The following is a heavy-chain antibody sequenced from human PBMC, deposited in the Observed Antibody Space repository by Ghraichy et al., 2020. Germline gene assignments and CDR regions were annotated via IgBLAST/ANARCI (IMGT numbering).Heavy chain of an antibody. CDR2: ISGSGGST. CDR3: AKDRLGATVYDAFDI. V-gene: IGHV3-23*01. D-gene: IGHD1-26*01. J-gene: IGHJ3*02. Sequence: GGSLRLSCAASGFTFASFAMTWVRQAPGKGLEWVSGISGSGGSTYSADSVRGRFTISRDNSKNTLFLHLNSLRAEDTAVYFCAKDRLGATVYDAFDIWGQGTMVTVSS. CDR1: GFTFASFA.